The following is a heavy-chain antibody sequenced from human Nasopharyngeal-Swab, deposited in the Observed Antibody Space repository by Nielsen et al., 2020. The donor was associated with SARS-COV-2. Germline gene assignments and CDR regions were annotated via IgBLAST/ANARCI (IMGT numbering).Heavy chain of an antibody. CDR3: ARHEGYTSSWD. CDR1: SYSFTSNW. CDR2: IYPGDSDT. Sequence: QVSCKRSSYSFTSNWIDCVLQLPGKGLEWMGIIYPGDSDTTYSPPFQGQVTITADKSTSTAYLHWSSLKASDTAMYYCARHEGYTSSWDWGQGTLVTVSS. D-gene: IGHD6-13*01. V-gene: IGHV5-51*01. J-gene: IGHJ4*02.